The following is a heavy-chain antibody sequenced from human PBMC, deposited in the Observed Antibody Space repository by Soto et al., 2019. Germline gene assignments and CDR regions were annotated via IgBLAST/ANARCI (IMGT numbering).Heavy chain of an antibody. Sequence: GGSLRLSWLGSGFIFRYHSMNWVHHPPGNGLQWISYISSRSENIYYADSVKGRFTVPRENAKDTLFLQMNSLRDADSALYYCATLPKGSVVTGWGHGSLVTVSS. CDR1: GFIFRYHS. D-gene: IGHD2-21*02. J-gene: IGHJ4*01. CDR2: ISSRSENI. V-gene: IGHV3-48*02. CDR3: ATLPKGSVVTG.